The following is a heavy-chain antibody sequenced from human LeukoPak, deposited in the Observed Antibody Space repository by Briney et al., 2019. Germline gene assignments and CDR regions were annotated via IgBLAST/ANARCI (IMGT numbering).Heavy chain of an antibody. CDR2: ISAYNGNT. J-gene: IGHJ5*02. Sequence: ASVKVSCKASGYTFTSYGISWVRQAPGQGLEWMGWISAYNGNTNCAQKLQGRVTMTTDTSTSTAYMELRSLRSDDTAVYYCAREGYYDSSGYNWFDPWGQGTLVTVSS. CDR1: GYTFTSYG. CDR3: AREGYYDSSGYNWFDP. D-gene: IGHD3-22*01. V-gene: IGHV1-18*01.